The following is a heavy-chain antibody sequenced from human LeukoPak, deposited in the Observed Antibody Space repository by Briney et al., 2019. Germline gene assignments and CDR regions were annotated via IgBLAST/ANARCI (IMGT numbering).Heavy chain of an antibody. D-gene: IGHD1-1*01. CDR3: ARGGLERRSGRYYYYYYYMDV. J-gene: IGHJ6*03. V-gene: IGHV1-18*01. Sequence: ASVKVSCKASGYTFTSYGISWVRQAPGQGLEWMGWISAYNGNTNYAQKLQGRVTITRNTSISTAYMELSSLRSEDTAVYYCARGGLERRSGRYYYYYYYMDVWGKGTTVTVSS. CDR1: GYTFTSYG. CDR2: ISAYNGNT.